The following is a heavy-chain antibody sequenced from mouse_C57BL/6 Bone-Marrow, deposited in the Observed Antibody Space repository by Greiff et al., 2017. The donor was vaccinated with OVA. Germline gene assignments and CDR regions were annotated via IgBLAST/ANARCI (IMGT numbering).Heavy chain of an antibody. CDR1: GFTFSSYT. V-gene: IGHV5-12-2*01. Sequence: EVMLVESGGGLVQPGGSLKLSCAASGFTFSSYTMSWVRQTPEKRLEWVAYISNGGGSTYYPDTVKGRFTISRDNAKNTLYLQMSSLKSEDTAMYYCARQGAYYGDIYWYLDVWGGGNAVTVSA. J-gene: IGHJ1*01. CDR2: ISNGGGST. CDR3: ARQGAYYGDIYWYLDV. D-gene: IGHD2-13*01.